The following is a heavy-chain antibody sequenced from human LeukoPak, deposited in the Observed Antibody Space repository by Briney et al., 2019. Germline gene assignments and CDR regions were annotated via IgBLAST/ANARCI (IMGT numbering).Heavy chain of an antibody. CDR2: INHSGST. CDR3: ARFERSSGWYGGVY. CDR1: GGSFSGCY. V-gene: IGHV4-34*01. J-gene: IGHJ4*02. D-gene: IGHD6-19*01. Sequence: SETLSLTCAVYGGSFSGCYWSWIRQPPGKGLEWIGEINHSGSTNYNPSLKSRVTISVDTSKNQFSLKLSSVTAADTAVYYCARFERSSGWYGGVYWGQGTLVTVSS.